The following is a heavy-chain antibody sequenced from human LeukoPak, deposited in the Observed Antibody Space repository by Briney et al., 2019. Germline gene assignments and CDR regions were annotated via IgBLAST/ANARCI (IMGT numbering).Heavy chain of an antibody. J-gene: IGHJ4*02. D-gene: IGHD5-18*01. CDR3: ARALGYSYGYGIY. Sequence: PGGSLRLSCAASGFTFSSYWMHWVRQAPGKGLEWVSRINSDGSTINYADSVKGRFTVSRDNAKNTMCLQMNSLRAEDSAVYYCARALGYSYGYGIYWGQGTLVTVSS. CDR2: INSDGSTI. CDR1: GFTFSSYW. V-gene: IGHV3-74*01.